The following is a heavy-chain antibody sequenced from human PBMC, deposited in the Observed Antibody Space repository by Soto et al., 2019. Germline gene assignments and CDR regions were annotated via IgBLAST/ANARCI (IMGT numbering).Heavy chain of an antibody. CDR3: TREKVAAVDY. CDR2: INPSGGST. Sequence: NLSCKASGYSFSTYYMHLVRQATGQGYEWMGIINPSGGSTTYAQKFQGRVTMTRDTSTTTVYMELSSLKSEDTAVYYCTREKVAAVDYWVQGTLVTVTS. V-gene: IGHV1-46*01. CDR1: GYSFSTYY. D-gene: IGHD5-12*01. J-gene: IGHJ4*02.